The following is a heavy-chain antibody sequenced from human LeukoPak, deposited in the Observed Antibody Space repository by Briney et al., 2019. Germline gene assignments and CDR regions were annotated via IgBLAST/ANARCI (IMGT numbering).Heavy chain of an antibody. J-gene: IGHJ4*02. D-gene: IGHD3-10*01. CDR3: ARDGSGRYLYYFDY. CDR1: GGSFSGYY. V-gene: IGHV4-59*01. Sequence: SETLSLTCAVYGGSFSGYYWSWIRQPPGKGLEWIGYIYYSGSTNYNPSLKSRVTISVDTSKNQFSLKLSSVTAADTAVYYCARDGSGRYLYYFDYWGQGTLVTVSS. CDR2: IYYSGST.